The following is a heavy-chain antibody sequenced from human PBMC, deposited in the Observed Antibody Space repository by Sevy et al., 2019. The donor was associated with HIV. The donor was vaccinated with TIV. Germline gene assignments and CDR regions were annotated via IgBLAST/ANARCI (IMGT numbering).Heavy chain of an antibody. Sequence: SETLSLTCTVSGGSISSGDYYWSWIRQPPGKGLESIGYIYYSGSTYYNPSLKSRVTISVDTSKNQFSLKLSSVTAADTAVYYCARVSAASRIFDYWGQGTLVTVSS. CDR1: GGSISSGDYY. D-gene: IGHD6-13*01. J-gene: IGHJ4*02. CDR3: ARVSAASRIFDY. CDR2: IYYSGST. V-gene: IGHV4-30-4*01.